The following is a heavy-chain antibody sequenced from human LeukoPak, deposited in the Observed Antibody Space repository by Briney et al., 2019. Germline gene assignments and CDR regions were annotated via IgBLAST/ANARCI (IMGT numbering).Heavy chain of an antibody. CDR1: GGSFSGYY. Sequence: SETLSLTCAVYGGSFSGYYWSWIRQPPGKGLEWIGEINHSGSTNYNPSLKSRVTISVDTSKNQFSLKLSSVTAADTAVYYYAGGRYCSSTSCYMFWFDPWGQGTLVTVSS. D-gene: IGHD2-2*02. J-gene: IGHJ5*02. V-gene: IGHV4-34*01. CDR3: AGGRYCSSTSCYMFWFDP. CDR2: INHSGST.